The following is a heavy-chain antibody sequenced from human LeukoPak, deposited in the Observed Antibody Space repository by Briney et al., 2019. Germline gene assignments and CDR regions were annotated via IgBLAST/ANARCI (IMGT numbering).Heavy chain of an antibody. CDR1: GVSISSSNSY. CDR2: IYHSGST. CDR3: AREVVRSSGWYPPWADYYYYMDV. J-gene: IGHJ6*03. Sequence: PSETLSLTCTVSGVSISSSNSYWGWIRQPPGKGLEWIGSIYHSGSTYYNPSLKSRVTISVDTSKNQFSLKLSSVTAADTAVYYCAREVVRSSGWYPPWADYYYYMDVWGKGTTVTVSS. D-gene: IGHD6-19*01. V-gene: IGHV4-39*07.